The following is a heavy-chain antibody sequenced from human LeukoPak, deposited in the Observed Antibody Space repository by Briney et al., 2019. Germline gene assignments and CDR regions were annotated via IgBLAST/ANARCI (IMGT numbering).Heavy chain of an antibody. CDR2: ISGSGGST. CDR3: AKARSGLGYCSGGSCYSVDY. J-gene: IGHJ4*02. D-gene: IGHD2-15*01. CDR1: GFTFSSYA. V-gene: IGHV3-23*01. Sequence: GGSLRLSCAASGFTFSSYAMSWVRQAPGKGLEWVSAISGSGGSTYYADSVKGRFTISRDNSKNTLYLQMNSLRAEDTAVYYCAKARSGLGYCSGGSCYSVDYWGQGTLVTVSS.